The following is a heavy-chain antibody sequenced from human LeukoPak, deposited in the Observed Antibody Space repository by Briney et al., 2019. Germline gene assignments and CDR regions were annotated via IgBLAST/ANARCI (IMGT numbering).Heavy chain of an antibody. CDR2: INPNSGGT. Sequence: ASPKVSCKAFGGTFNNYAISRVRQAPGQRLEWMGWINPNSGGTNYAQKFQGRVIMTRDTSIRTAYMELSRLRSDDTAIYYCARDRTERDFDYWGQGTLVTVSS. CDR1: GGTFNNYA. V-gene: IGHV1-2*02. J-gene: IGHJ4*02. CDR3: ARDRTERDFDY.